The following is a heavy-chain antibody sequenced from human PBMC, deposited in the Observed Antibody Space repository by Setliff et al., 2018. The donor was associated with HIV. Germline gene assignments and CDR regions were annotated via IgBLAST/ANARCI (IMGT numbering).Heavy chain of an antibody. CDR2: ISRSNSYI. CDR1: GFTFSSYI. V-gene: IGHV3-21*04. J-gene: IGHJ4*02. D-gene: IGHD1-26*01. CDR3: ATDCAVVGGTGSLDS. Sequence: LRLSCAASGFTFSSYIMNWVRQAPGKGLEWVSFISRSNSYIYYADSVKGRFTISRDNAKNSLYLQMNSLRVEDTAVYYCATDCAVVGGTGSLDSWGQGTLVTVSS.